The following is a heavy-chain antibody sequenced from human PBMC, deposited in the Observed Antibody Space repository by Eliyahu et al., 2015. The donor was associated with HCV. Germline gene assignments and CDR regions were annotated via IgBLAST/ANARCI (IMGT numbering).Heavy chain of an antibody. J-gene: IGHJ5*02. CDR2: IKSKTDGGTT. D-gene: IGHD6-13*01. V-gene: IGHV3-15*01. Sequence: EVQLVESGGGLVKPGGSLRLSCAASGFXFSDAWXSWVRQAPGKGPEWVGRIKSKTDGGTTDYAAPVKGRFTISRDDSKHTLYLQMNSLKIEDTAVYYCTTGSSLARFDPWGQGTLVTVSS. CDR3: TTGSSLARFDP. CDR1: GFXFSDAW.